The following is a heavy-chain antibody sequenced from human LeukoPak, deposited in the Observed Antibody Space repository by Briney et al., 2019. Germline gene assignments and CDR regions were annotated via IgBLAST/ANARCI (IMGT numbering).Heavy chain of an antibody. V-gene: IGHV1-18*01. J-gene: IGHJ4*02. CDR1: GYTFTSYG. Sequence: SVKVSCKASGYTFTSYGISWVRQAPGQGLEWMGWISAYNGNTNYAQKLQGRVTMTTDTSTSTAYMELWSLRSDDTAVYYCARTMTTVSTFDYWGQGTLVTVSS. D-gene: IGHD4-17*01. CDR2: ISAYNGNT. CDR3: ARTMTTVSTFDY.